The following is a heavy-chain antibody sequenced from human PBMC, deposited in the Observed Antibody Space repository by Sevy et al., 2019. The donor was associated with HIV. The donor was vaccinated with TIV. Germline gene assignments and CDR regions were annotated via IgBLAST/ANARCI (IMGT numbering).Heavy chain of an antibody. Sequence: GGSLRLSCAASEFTFSGYWMNWVRQAPGKGLEWVANIRQDGSGKYYVYSVKGSFTISRDNAKNSLFLQMNSPRADDTVVYYCVREYELCTATAGGAFDYWGLGTLVTVSS. CDR3: VREYELCTATAGGAFDY. D-gene: IGHD6-13*01. CDR1: EFTFSGYW. CDR2: IRQDGSGK. V-gene: IGHV3-7*03. J-gene: IGHJ4*02.